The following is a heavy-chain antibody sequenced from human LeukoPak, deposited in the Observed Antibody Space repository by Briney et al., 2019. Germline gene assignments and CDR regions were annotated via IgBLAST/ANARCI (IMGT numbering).Heavy chain of an antibody. Sequence: GGSLRLSCAASGFTFDDYAMHWVRQTPGKGLAWVSLISGDGGTTYYADSVKGRFTISRDNSKNSLYLQMNSLRTEDTAFYYFAKDRDLGDGYNYHPDYWGQGTLVTVSS. CDR2: ISGDGGTT. V-gene: IGHV3-43*02. CDR3: AKDRDLGDGYNYHPDY. CDR1: GFTFDDYA. D-gene: IGHD5-24*01. J-gene: IGHJ4*02.